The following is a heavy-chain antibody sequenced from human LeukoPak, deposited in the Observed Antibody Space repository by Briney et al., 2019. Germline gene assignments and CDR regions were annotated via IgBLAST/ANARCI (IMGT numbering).Heavy chain of an antibody. CDR1: GFTFSKHA. V-gene: IGHV3-23*01. D-gene: IGHD3-22*01. J-gene: IGHJ4*02. CDR3: AKGDGTYYYGDSGYYLDY. CDR2: ISGNGDGI. Sequence: GGSLRLSCAASGFTFSKHAMRWVRQGPGKGLEWVSGISGNGDGINYADSVKGRFTISRDNSKNTLYLQMDSLRAEDTAVYYCAKGDGTYYYGDSGYYLDYWGQGTLVTVSS.